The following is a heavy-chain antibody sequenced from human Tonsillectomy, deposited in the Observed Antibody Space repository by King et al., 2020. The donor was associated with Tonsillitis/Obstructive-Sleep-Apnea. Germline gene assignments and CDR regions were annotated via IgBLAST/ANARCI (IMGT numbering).Heavy chain of an antibody. Sequence: QLVQSGGGLVKPGGSLRLSFAASGFTFSSYSMNWVRQAPGKGLEWVSSISCSSSYIYYADSVKGRFTISRDNAKNSLYLQMNSLRAEDTAVYYCARDSALDYSQHDYWGQGTLVTVSS. CDR1: GFTFSSYS. V-gene: IGHV3-21*01. J-gene: IGHJ4*02. CDR3: ARDSALDYSQHDY. CDR2: ISCSSSYI. D-gene: IGHD4-11*01.